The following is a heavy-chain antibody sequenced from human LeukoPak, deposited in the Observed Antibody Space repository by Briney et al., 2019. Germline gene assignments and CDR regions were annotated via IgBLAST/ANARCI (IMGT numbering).Heavy chain of an antibody. D-gene: IGHD6-13*01. CDR2: ISSSSSYI. CDR3: ARARGAAGNYYYFDY. Sequence: GGSLRLSCAASGFTFSSYSMNWVRQAPGKGLEWVSSISSSSSYIYYADSVKGRFTISRDNSKNTLYLQMNSLRAEDTAVYYCARARGAAGNYYYFDYWGQGTLVTVSS. V-gene: IGHV3-21*01. J-gene: IGHJ4*02. CDR1: GFTFSSYS.